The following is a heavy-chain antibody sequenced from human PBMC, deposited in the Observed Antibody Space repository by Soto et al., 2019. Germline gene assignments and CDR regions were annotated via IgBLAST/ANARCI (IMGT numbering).Heavy chain of an antibody. D-gene: IGHD5-18*01. J-gene: IGHJ4*02. CDR3: ARESRAAMAHFDS. CDR1: GGSVSSGSYY. Sequence: QVQLQESGPGLVKPSETLSLTCTVSGGSVSSGSYYWSWIRQPPGKGLEWIGYIYYSGSTNYNPSLKRRVTISVATSKNQFALKLSSVTAAATAVYYCARESRAAMAHFDSWGQGTLVTVSS. CDR2: IYYSGST. V-gene: IGHV4-61*01.